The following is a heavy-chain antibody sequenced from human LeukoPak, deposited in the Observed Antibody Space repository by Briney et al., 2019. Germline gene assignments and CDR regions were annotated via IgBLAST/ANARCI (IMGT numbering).Heavy chain of an antibody. CDR1: GVSINTYY. V-gene: IGHV4-4*09. J-gene: IGHJ4*02. D-gene: IGHD1-26*01. CDR2: IYNGGNT. CDR3: AAGPWELDF. Sequence: SETLSLTCTVSGVSINTYYASWIRQAPGKGLEFIGFIYNGGNTNYNPSLKSRANISVDTSNNQFSLRLTSVTAADKAMYYCAAGPWELDFWGQGTLVTVSS.